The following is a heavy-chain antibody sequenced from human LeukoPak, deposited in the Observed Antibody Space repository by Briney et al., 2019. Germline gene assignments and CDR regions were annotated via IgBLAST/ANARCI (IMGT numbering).Heavy chain of an antibody. Sequence: ASVKVSCKVFGYTLNDLSMHWVRQAPGKGLEWMGGFDPEDGETIYTQKFQGRVTMTEDTSTDTAYMELRSLRSEDTAVYYCAAGGVYDLFDYWGQGTLVTVSS. CDR1: GYTLNDLS. V-gene: IGHV1-24*01. CDR2: FDPEDGET. J-gene: IGHJ4*02. CDR3: AAGGVYDLFDY. D-gene: IGHD5/OR15-5a*01.